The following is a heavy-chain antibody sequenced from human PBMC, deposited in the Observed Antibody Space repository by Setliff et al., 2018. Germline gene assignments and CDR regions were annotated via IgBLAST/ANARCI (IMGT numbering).Heavy chain of an antibody. Sequence: ASVKVSCKVSGYTLTELSMHWARQAPGKGLEWMGGFDPEDGETIYAQKFQGRVTMTEDTSTDTAYMELSSLRSEDTAVYYCATADVIIAAAGNSKYILDYWGQGTLVTVSS. CDR1: GYTLTELS. CDR3: ATADVIIAAAGNSKYILDY. V-gene: IGHV1-24*01. D-gene: IGHD6-13*01. J-gene: IGHJ4*02. CDR2: FDPEDGET.